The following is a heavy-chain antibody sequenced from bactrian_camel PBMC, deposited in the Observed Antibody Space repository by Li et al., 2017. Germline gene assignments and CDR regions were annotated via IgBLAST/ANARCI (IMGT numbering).Heavy chain of an antibody. J-gene: IGHJ4*01. D-gene: IGHD5*01. Sequence: HVQLVESGGGSVQAGGSLRLSCTSSGFTLDASDMAWYRQAPGKECELVSRISSDGTIYHTEAVKGRFTLSQDDAKNTVYLQLNGLKPEDTGMYYCAADRPVCGVGSAYDFTYFGQGTQVTVS. CDR1: GFTLDASD. CDR3: AADRPVCGVGSAYDFTY. V-gene: IGHV3S55*01. CDR2: ISSDGTI.